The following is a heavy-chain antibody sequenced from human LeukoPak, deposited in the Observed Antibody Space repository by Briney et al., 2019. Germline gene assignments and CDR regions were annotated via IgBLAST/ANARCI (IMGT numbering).Heavy chain of an antibody. CDR2: INPSDSDI. J-gene: IGHJ4*02. CDR3: ARAWNFDY. V-gene: IGHV5-51*01. CDR1: GYSFTNYW. Sequence: GESLKISCKGSGYSFTNYWIAWVRQMPGRGLEWMVIINPSDSDIRYSPSFQGQVTISADKSISTAYLQWSSLKASDSAMHYCARAWNFDYWGQGTLVTVSS. D-gene: IGHD1-1*01.